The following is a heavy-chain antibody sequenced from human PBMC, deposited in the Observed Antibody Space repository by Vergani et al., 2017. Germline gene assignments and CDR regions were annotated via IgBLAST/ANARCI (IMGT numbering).Heavy chain of an antibody. J-gene: IGHJ4*02. CDR2: ISGSGGST. CDR3: ARWGSSSGWYGYHFDY. D-gene: IGHD6-19*01. Sequence: EVQLLESGGGLVQPGGSLRLSCAASGFTFSSYAMSWVRQAPGKGLEWVSAISGSGGSTYYADSVKGRFTISRDNSKNTLYLQMNSLRAEDTAVYYCARWGSSSGWYGYHFDYWGQGTLVTVSS. V-gene: IGHV3-23*01. CDR1: GFTFSSYA.